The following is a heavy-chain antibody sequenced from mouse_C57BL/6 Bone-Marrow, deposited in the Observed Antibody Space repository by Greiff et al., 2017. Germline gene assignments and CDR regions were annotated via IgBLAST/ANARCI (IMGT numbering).Heavy chain of an antibody. V-gene: IGHV1-69*01. CDR1: GYTFTSYW. D-gene: IGHD1-1*01. CDR2: IDPSDSYT. J-gene: IGHJ4*01. Sequence: QVQLQQPGAELVMPGASVKLSCKASGYTFTSYWMHWVKQRPGQGLEWIGEIDPSDSYTNYNQKFKGKSTLTVDKSSSTAYMQLSSLTSEDSAVYYCARDDSSYNYAMDYWGQGTSVTVSS. CDR3: ARDDSSYNYAMDY.